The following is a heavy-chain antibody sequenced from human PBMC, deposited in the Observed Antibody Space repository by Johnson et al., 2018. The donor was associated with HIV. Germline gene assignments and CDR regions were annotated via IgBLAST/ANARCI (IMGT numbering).Heavy chain of an antibody. D-gene: IGHD5-24*01. CDR1: GFTFSSYA. CDR2: ISYDGSNK. V-gene: IGHV3-30-3*01. Sequence: VQLVESGGGVVQPGRSLRLSCAASGFTFSSYAMHWVRQAPSKGLEWVAVISYDGSNKYYADSVKARFTISRDDARNTLYLQMNSLRIEDTGLYYCAKDGDDGDGPDGTKGAFDIWGQGTMVTVSS. J-gene: IGHJ3*02. CDR3: AKDGDDGDGPDGTKGAFDI.